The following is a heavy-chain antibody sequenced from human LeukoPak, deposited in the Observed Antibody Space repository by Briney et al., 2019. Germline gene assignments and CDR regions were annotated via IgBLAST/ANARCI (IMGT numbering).Heavy chain of an antibody. J-gene: IGHJ5*02. V-gene: IGHV1-18*01. CDR1: GYTFTTYG. D-gene: IGHD6-6*01. CDR3: ARALIAARPGWFDP. Sequence: GASVKVSCKASGYTFTTYGINWVRQAPGQGLEWMGWISAYNGNTNYAQNLQGRVTLTTDTSASTAYMELRSLRSDDTAVYYCARALIAARPGWFDPWGQGTLVIVSS. CDR2: ISAYNGNT.